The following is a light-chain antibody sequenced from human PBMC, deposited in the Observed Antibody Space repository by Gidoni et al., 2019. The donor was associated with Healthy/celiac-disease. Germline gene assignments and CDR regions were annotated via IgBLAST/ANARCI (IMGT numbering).Light chain of an antibody. J-gene: IGKJ1*01. Sequence: DIQMTQSPSSLSASVGDRVTITCRASQSISSYLNWYQQKPGKAPKLLIYAASSLQSGVTSRFSGRGSGKDFTLTISSLQPEDFATYYCQQSYSTRWTFGQGTKVEIK. CDR2: AAS. V-gene: IGKV1-39*01. CDR1: QSISSY. CDR3: QQSYSTRWT.